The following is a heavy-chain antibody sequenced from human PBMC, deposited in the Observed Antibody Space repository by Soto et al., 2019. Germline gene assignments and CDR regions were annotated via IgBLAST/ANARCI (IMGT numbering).Heavy chain of an antibody. Sequence: GGSLRLSCAASGFTVSSNYMSWVRQTPGKGLEWVSVIYSGGSTYYADSVKGRLTISRDNSKNTLYLQMNSLRAEDTAVYYCASKDPGGDSSGYYSSNYGMDVWGQGTTVTVSS. D-gene: IGHD3-22*01. J-gene: IGHJ6*02. CDR2: IYSGGST. CDR1: GFTVSSNY. CDR3: ASKDPGGDSSGYYSSNYGMDV. V-gene: IGHV3-53*01.